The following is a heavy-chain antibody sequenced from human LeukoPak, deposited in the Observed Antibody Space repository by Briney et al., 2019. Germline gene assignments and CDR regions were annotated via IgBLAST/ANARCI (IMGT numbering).Heavy chain of an antibody. V-gene: IGHV4-34*01. Sequence: SETLSLTGAVYGGSFSGYYWSWIRQPPGKGLEWIGEINHSGSTSYNPSLKSRVTISVDTSKNQFSLKLSSVTAADTAVYYCARGPKPYSSGWYGAFDYWGQGTLVTVSS. D-gene: IGHD6-19*01. J-gene: IGHJ4*02. CDR1: GGSFSGYY. CDR2: INHSGST. CDR3: ARGPKPYSSGWYGAFDY.